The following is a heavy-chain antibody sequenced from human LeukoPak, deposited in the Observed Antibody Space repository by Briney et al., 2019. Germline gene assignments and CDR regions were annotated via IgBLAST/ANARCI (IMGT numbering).Heavy chain of an antibody. Sequence: GGSLRLSCAASGFTFDDYAMHWVRQAPGKGLEWVSGISWNSGSIGYADSVKGRFTISRDNAKNSLYLQMNSLRAEDTAVYYCARGGAPGIAAAGNWFDPWGQGTLVTVSS. V-gene: IGHV3-9*01. J-gene: IGHJ5*02. CDR1: GFTFDDYA. D-gene: IGHD6-13*01. CDR3: ARGGAPGIAAAGNWFDP. CDR2: ISWNSGSI.